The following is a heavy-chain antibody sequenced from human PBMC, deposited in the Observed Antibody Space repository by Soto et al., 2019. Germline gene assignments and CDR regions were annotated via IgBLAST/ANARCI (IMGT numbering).Heavy chain of an antibody. CDR1: GGTFSSYA. V-gene: IGHV1-8*02. CDR2: NPNSGNT. CDR3: ARGALGIAVAIDY. Sequence: GASVKVSCKASGGTFSSYAISWVRQAPGQGLEWMNPNSGNTGYAQKFQGRVTMTRNTSISTAYMELSSLRSEDTAVYYCARGALGIAVAIDYWGQGTLVTVSS. D-gene: IGHD6-19*01. J-gene: IGHJ4*02.